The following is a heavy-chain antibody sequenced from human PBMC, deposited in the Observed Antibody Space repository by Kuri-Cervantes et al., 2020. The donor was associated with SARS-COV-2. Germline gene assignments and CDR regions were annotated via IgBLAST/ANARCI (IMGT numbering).Heavy chain of an antibody. D-gene: IGHD3-3*01. CDR3: ARVPNSDFWSGYYGNNWFDP. V-gene: IGHV1-18*01. Sequence: ASVKVSCKASGYSFSNYDINWVRQAAGQGLEWMGWLNPDTGNTGNAKKLQGRVTMTTDTSTSTAYMELRSLRSDDTAVYYCARVPNSDFWSGYYGNNWFDPWGQGTLVTVSS. CDR2: LNPDTGNT. J-gene: IGHJ5*02. CDR1: GYSFSNYD.